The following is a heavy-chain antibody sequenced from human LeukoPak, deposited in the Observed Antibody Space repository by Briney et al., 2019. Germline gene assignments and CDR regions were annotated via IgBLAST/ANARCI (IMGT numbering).Heavy chain of an antibody. CDR3: AGGHSGSSAKILYYYYMDV. J-gene: IGHJ6*03. CDR2: IYYSGST. CDR1: GGSLSSSSYY. V-gene: IGHV4-39*07. Sequence: SETLSLTCTVSGGSLSSSSYYWGWIRQPPGKGLEWIGSIYYSGSTYYNPSLKSRVTISVDTSKNQFSLKLSSVTAAGTVIYYCAGGHSGSSAKILYYYYMDVWGKGTTVTVSS. D-gene: IGHD1-26*01.